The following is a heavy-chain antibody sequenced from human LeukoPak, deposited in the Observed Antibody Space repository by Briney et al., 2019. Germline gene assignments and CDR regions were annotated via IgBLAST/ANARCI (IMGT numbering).Heavy chain of an antibody. CDR2: INSGGGYT. CDR3: ARGRPQKYYDYVWGSYRSPFDY. V-gene: IGHV3-21*01. Sequence: GGSLRLSCAASGFTFSSYSMNWVRQAPGKGLEWASSINSGGGYTYYADSVKGRFTISRDNAKNSLYLQMNSLTAEDTAVYYCARGRPQKYYDYVWGSYRSPFDYWGQGTLVTASS. CDR1: GFTFSSYS. J-gene: IGHJ4*02. D-gene: IGHD3-16*02.